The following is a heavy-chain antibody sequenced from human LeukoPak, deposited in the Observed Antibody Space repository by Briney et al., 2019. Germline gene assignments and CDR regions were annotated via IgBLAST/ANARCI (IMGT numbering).Heavy chain of an antibody. J-gene: IGHJ5*02. CDR3: ARDSPISCSGGSCQNWFDP. V-gene: IGHV3-30-3*01. Sequence: ERSLRLSCAASGFTFSSYAMHWVRQAPGKGLEWVAVISYDGSNKYYADSVKGRFTISRDNSKNTLYLQMNSLRAEDTAVYYCARDSPISCSGGSCQNWFDPRGQGTLVTVSS. D-gene: IGHD2-15*01. CDR1: GFTFSSYA. CDR2: ISYDGSNK.